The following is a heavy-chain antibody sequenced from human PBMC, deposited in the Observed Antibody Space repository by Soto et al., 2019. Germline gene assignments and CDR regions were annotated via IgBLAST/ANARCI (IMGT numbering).Heavy chain of an antibody. CDR1: GGSISSYY. CDR2: IYYSGST. D-gene: IGHD5-18*01. V-gene: IGHV4-59*01. CDR3: ARYTAMVPHYFDY. J-gene: IGHJ4*02. Sequence: KPSETLSLTCTVSGGSISSYYWSWIRQPPGKGLEWIGYIYYSGSTNYNPSLKSRVTISVDTSKNQFSLKLSSVTAADTAVYYCARYTAMVPHYFDYWGQGTQVTVSS.